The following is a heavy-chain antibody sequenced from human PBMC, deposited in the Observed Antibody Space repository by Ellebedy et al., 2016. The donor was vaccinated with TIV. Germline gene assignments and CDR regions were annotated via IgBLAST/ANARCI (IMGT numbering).Heavy chain of an antibody. J-gene: IGHJ5*02. CDR3: ARRASYGEYAVQVNPCFDP. D-gene: IGHD4-17*01. V-gene: IGHV3-7*01. CDR2: IRQEGDEI. CDR1: GFNFSSYW. Sequence: GESLKISCAASGFNFSSYWMTWVRQAPGKGLEWVAKIRQEGDEIYYVESVKGRFTISRDNAKNSLFLQMNSLRVEDTAVYYCARRASYGEYAVQVNPCFDPWGQGTLVTVSS.